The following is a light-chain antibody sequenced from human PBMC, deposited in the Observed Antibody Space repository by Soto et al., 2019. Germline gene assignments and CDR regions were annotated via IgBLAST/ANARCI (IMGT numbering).Light chain of an antibody. Sequence: DIVMTQSPDSLAVSLGERATINCKSSQNILYSSSNKNYLSWYQQKPRQPPKLLISWASTRESGVPDRFSGSGSGTDFTLTISSLQAEDVAVYYCHQYYSTPYAFGQGTKVDNK. J-gene: IGKJ2*01. V-gene: IGKV4-1*01. CDR2: WAS. CDR3: HQYYSTPYA. CDR1: QNILYSSSNKNY.